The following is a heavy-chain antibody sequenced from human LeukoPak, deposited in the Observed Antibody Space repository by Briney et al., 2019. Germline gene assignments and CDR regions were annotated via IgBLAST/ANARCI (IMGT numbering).Heavy chain of an antibody. V-gene: IGHV4-39*01. CDR1: GGSISSSSYY. CDR3: ARRGCSSTSCYAHAFDI. CDR2: IYYSGST. Sequence: PSETLSLTCTVSGGSISSSSYYWGWIRQPPGKGLEWIGSIYYSGSTYYNPSLKSRVTISVDTSKNQFSLKLSSVTAADTAVYYCARRGCSSTSCYAHAFDIWGQGTMVTVSS. D-gene: IGHD2-2*01. J-gene: IGHJ3*02.